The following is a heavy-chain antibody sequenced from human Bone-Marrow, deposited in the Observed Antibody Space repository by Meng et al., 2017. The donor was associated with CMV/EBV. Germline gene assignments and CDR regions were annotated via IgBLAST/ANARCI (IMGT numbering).Heavy chain of an antibody. D-gene: IGHD6-13*01. Sequence: GGSLRLSCAASGFTFSSYDMHWVRQAPGKGLEWVAVISYDGSNKYYADSVKGRFTIPRDNSKNTLYLQMNSLRAEDTAVYYCARDGAATYGMDVWGQGTTVTVSS. J-gene: IGHJ6*02. CDR1: GFTFSSYD. V-gene: IGHV3-30*14. CDR3: ARDGAATYGMDV. CDR2: ISYDGSNK.